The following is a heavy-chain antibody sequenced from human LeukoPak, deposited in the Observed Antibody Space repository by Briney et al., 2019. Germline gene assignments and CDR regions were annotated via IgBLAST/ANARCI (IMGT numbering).Heavy chain of an antibody. CDR2: ISAYNGNT. Sequence: ASVKVSCKASGYTFTSYGISWVRQAPGQGLEWMGWISAYNGNTNYAQKLQGRVTMTTDTSTSTAYMELRSLRSDDTAVYYCARGAPPGYCSSTSCYAGGFDPWGQGTLVTVSS. D-gene: IGHD2-2*01. CDR1: GYTFTSYG. J-gene: IGHJ5*02. CDR3: ARGAPPGYCSSTSCYAGGFDP. V-gene: IGHV1-18*01.